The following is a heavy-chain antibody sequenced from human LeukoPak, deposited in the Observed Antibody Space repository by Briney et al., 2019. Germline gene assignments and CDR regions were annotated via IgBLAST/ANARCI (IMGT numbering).Heavy chain of an antibody. Sequence: GGSLRLSCAASGFSVSNNYMSWVRQAPGKGLEGVSVIYSRGATYYADSVKGRFTISRDNSKNTLYLQMNSLRVEDTAVYYCAKLQDFYDNSGYSYFDNWGQGTLVTVSS. CDR3: AKLQDFYDNSGYSYFDN. D-gene: IGHD3-22*01. J-gene: IGHJ4*02. CDR2: IYSRGAT. V-gene: IGHV3-53*01. CDR1: GFSVSNNY.